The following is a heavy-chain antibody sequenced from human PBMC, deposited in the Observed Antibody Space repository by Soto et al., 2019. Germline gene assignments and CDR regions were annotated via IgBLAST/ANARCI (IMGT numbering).Heavy chain of an antibody. CDR3: ARDHLPTYYYDSSGSPPSGGAAGH. CDR2: IYYSGST. D-gene: IGHD3-22*01. Sequence: QVQLQESGPGLVKPSQTLSLTCTVSGGSISSGGYYWSWIRQHPGKGLEWIGYIYYSGSTYYNPSLKSRVTLSVDTSKNQFSLKLSSVTAADTAVYYWARDHLPTYYYDSSGSPPSGGAAGHWGQGTLVTVSS. CDR1: GGSISSGGYY. J-gene: IGHJ4*02. V-gene: IGHV4-31*03.